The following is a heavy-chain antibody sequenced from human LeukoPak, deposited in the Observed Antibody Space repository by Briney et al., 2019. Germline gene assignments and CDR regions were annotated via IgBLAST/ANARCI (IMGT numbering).Heavy chain of an antibody. V-gene: IGHV1-2*02. D-gene: IGHD4-17*01. Sequence: GASVKVSCKASGYTFTGYYMHWVRQAPGQGLRWMEWTTPTSGGTNYAQKFQGRVTMTRDTSISTAYMELSRLRSDDTAVYYCARVAYGDRLNLGYYYYYMDVWGKGTTVTVSS. CDR3: ARVAYGDRLNLGYYYYYMDV. CDR2: TTPTSGGT. CDR1: GYTFTGYY. J-gene: IGHJ6*03.